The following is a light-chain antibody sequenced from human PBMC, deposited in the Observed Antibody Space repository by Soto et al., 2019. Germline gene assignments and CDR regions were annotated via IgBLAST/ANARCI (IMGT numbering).Light chain of an antibody. Sequence: EIVLTQSAGTLSLSPGEIATLSCRANQTVTNNYLAGYQQKPCQAPRLVLSGASRRVSGIPDRFSGGGSGKDFTLTISRLETEEFGVYYCRQCDSPYTFGQGTKLEIK. V-gene: IGKV3-20*01. CDR3: RQCDSPYT. CDR1: QTVTNNY. J-gene: IGKJ2*01. CDR2: GAS.